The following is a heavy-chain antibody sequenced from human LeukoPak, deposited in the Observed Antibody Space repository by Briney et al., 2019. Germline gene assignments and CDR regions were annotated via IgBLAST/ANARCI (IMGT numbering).Heavy chain of an antibody. J-gene: IGHJ6*03. CDR1: GGSISSSSYY. Sequence: SETLSFTCTVSGGSISSSSYYWGWIRQPPGKGLEWIGSIYYSGSTYYNPSLKSRVTISVDTSKNQFSLKLSSVTAADTAVYYCARTGIVGATLYYYYYMDVWGKGTTVTVSS. CDR2: IYYSGST. D-gene: IGHD1-26*01. V-gene: IGHV4-39*01. CDR3: ARTGIVGATLYYYYYMDV.